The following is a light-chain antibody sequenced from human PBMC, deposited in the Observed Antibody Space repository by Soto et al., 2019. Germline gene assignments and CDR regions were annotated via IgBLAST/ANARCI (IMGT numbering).Light chain of an antibody. J-gene: IGKJ2*01. CDR3: QQYDNLLPMYT. Sequence: DIQMTQSPSSLSASVGDRVTITCQASQDISNYLNWYQQKPGKAPKLLIYDASNLETGVPSRFSGSGSGIDFTFTISSLQPEDIATYYCQQYDNLLPMYTFGQGTKLEIK. CDR2: DAS. CDR1: QDISNY. V-gene: IGKV1-33*01.